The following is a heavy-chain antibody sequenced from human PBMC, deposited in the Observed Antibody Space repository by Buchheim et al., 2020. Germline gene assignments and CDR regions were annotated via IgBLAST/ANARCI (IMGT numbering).Heavy chain of an antibody. CDR2: IHQDGGEK. Sequence: EVQLVESGGDLVQPGGSLRLSCGASGFTFSRYWMSWVRQAPGKGPGWVANIHQDGGEKYYVDSLKGGFTISRDTARTSRFLQMNSLRVEDTVVYYCVRESQVVAPGSGRLTYYGMDVWGQGTT. CDR1: GFTFSRYW. V-gene: IGHV3-7*01. J-gene: IGHJ6*02. CDR3: VRESQVVAPGSGRLTYYGMDV. D-gene: IGHD2-15*01.